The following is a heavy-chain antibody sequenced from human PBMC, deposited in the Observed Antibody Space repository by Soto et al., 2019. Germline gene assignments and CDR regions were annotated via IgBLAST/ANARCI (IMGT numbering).Heavy chain of an antibody. J-gene: IGHJ3*02. CDR1: GGSFSGYY. V-gene: IGHV4-34*01. D-gene: IGHD3-10*01. CDR2: INHSGST. Sequence: SETLSLTCAVYGGSFSGYYWSWIRQPPGKGLEWFGEINHSGSTNYNPSLKSRVTISVDTSKNQFSLKLSSVTAAGTAVYYCARGRGAAYGSGSYYRPRAFDIWGQGTMVTVSS. CDR3: ARGRGAAYGSGSYYRPRAFDI.